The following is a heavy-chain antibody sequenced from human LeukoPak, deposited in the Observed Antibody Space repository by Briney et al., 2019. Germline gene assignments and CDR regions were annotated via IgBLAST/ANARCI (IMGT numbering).Heavy chain of an antibody. CDR3: ARGIAAVGYYYYMDV. Sequence: PSETLSLTCTVSGGPISSYYWSWIRQPAGKGLEWIGRIYTSGSTNYNPSLKSRVTMSVDTSKNQFSLKLSSVTAADTAVYYCARGIAAVGYYYYMDVWGKGTTVTVSS. CDR2: IYTSGST. V-gene: IGHV4-4*07. CDR1: GGPISSYY. J-gene: IGHJ6*03. D-gene: IGHD6-13*01.